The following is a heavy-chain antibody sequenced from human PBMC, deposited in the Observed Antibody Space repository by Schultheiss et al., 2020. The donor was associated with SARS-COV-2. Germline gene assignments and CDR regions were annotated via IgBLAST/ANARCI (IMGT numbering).Heavy chain of an antibody. CDR3: ARARYSSSWQFDY. V-gene: IGHV1-46*01. D-gene: IGHD6-13*01. CDR2: INPSGGST. Sequence: ASVKVSCKASGYTFTGYYMHWVRQAPGQGLEWMGIINPSGGSTSYAQKFQGRVTITADESTSTAYMELSSLRSEDTAVYYCARARYSSSWQFDYWGQGTLVTVSS. CDR1: GYTFTGYY. J-gene: IGHJ4*02.